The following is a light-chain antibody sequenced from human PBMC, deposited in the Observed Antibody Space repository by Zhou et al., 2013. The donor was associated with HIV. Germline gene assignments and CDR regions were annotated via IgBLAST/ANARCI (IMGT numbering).Light chain of an antibody. V-gene: IGKV1-33*01. CDR2: DAS. CDR1: QDISNY. Sequence: DIQMTQSPSSLSASVGDRVTITCQASQDISNYLNWYQQKPGKAPKLLIYDASNLETGVPSRFSGSGSGTDFTFTISSLQPEDIATYYCQQYDNLAYTFGPGDQAGDQT. J-gene: IGKJ2*01. CDR3: QQYDNLAYT.